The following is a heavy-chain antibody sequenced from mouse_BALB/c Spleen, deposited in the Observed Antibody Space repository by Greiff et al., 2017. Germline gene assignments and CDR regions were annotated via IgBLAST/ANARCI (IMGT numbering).Heavy chain of an antibody. Sequence: VQRVESGAELVRPGTSVKVSCKASGYAFTNYLIEWVKQRPGQGLEWIGVINPGSGGTNYNEKFKGKATLTADKSSSTAYMQLSSLTSDDSAVYFCARLYAMDYWGQGTSVTVSS. CDR2: INPGSGGT. J-gene: IGHJ4*01. CDR3: ARLYAMDY. V-gene: IGHV1-54*01. CDR1: GYAFTNYL.